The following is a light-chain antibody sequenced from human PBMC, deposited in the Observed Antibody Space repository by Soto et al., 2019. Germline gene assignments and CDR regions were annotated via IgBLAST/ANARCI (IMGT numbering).Light chain of an antibody. J-gene: IGLJ2*01. Sequence: QSALTQPPSASGSPGQSVTISCTGTSSDVGAYNSVSWYQHYPGKAPKLLIYEVSKRSSGVPDRFSGSKSGNTASLTVSGLQAEDEADYYCSSYAGATNLVFGGGTKLTVL. CDR1: SSDVGAYNS. CDR3: SSYAGATNLV. V-gene: IGLV2-8*01. CDR2: EVS.